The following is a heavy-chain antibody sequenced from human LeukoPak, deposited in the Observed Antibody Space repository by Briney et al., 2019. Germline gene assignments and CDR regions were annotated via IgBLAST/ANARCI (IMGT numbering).Heavy chain of an antibody. J-gene: IGHJ4*02. CDR1: GGSISSYY. V-gene: IGHV4-59*01. D-gene: IGHD6-13*01. CDR3: ARDIAAAGLDY. Sequence: SETLSLTCTVSGGSISSYYWSWIRQPPGKGLEWIGYIYYSGSTNYNPSLKGRVTISVDTSKNQFSLKLSSVTAADTAVYYCARDIAAAGLDYWGQGTLVTVSS. CDR2: IYYSGST.